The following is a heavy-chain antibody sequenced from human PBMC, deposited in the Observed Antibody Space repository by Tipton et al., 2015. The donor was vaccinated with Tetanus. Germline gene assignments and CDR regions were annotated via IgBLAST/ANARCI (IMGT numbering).Heavy chain of an antibody. D-gene: IGHD3-10*01. V-gene: IGHV4-34*01. CDR3: ARGGTMVHGVILQDHFYY. Sequence: TLSLTCTVSGGSFSLYYWNWVRQSPGKGLEWIGEISHSGSSSYSPSLKSRVTISVDRSKNQFSLKLSSVTAADTAVYFCARGGTMVHGVILQDHFYYWGQGTLVTVSS. CDR1: GGSFSLYY. J-gene: IGHJ4*02. CDR2: ISHSGSS.